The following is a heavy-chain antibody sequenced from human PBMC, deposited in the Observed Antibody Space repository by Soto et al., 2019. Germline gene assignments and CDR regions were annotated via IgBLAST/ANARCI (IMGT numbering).Heavy chain of an antibody. V-gene: IGHV4-34*01. CDR2: INHSGST. CDR3: ARVSRIYYYGMEV. Sequence: PSETLSLTCTVYGGSFSGYYWSWIRQPPGKGLEWIGEINHSGSTNYNPSLKSRVTISVDTSKNQFSLKLSSVTAADTAVYYCARVSRIYYYGMEVWGQGTTVTVSS. J-gene: IGHJ6*02. CDR1: GGSFSGYY.